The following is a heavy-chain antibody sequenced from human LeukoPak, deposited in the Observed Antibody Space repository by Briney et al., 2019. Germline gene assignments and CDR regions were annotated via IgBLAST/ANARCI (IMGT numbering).Heavy chain of an antibody. D-gene: IGHD4-17*01. CDR1: GFTFSSYA. J-gene: IGHJ4*02. Sequence: GRSLRLSLAASGFTFSSYAMDWVRQAPGKGLEWGVVIWSDTTNKYYADSVKGRFTISRDNSKNTLYLQMSSVRAEDTAMYYCARDRLTTVTTFHFDYWGQGTLVTVSS. CDR2: IWSDTTNK. V-gene: IGHV3-33*01. CDR3: ARDRLTTVTTFHFDY.